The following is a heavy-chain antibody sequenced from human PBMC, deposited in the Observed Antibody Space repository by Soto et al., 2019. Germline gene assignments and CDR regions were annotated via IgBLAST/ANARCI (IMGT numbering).Heavy chain of an antibody. J-gene: IGHJ3*02. V-gene: IGHV3-23*01. D-gene: IGHD3-3*01. CDR3: ATLKDWSGYFRSALSLSDAFDI. Sequence: GGSLSLSCAASGFTFSSYAMSWVRQAPGKGLEWVSAISGSGGSTYYADSVKGRFTISRDNSKNTLYLQMNSLRAEDTAVYYCATLKDWSGYFRSALSLSDAFDIWGQAIMVTVS. CDR2: ISGSGGST. CDR1: GFTFSSYA.